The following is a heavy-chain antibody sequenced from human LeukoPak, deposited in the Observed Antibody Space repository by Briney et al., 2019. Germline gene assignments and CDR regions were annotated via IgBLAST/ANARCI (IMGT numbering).Heavy chain of an antibody. J-gene: IGHJ4*02. CDR3: ARDRGYCTNGVCYELIPPTHFDY. Sequence: SETLSLTCAVYGGSFSGYYWSWIRQPPGKGLEWIGEINHSGSTNYNPSLKSRVTISVDTSKNQFSLKLSSVTAADTAVYYCARDRGYCTNGVCYELIPPTHFDYWGQGTLVTVSS. V-gene: IGHV4-34*01. D-gene: IGHD2-8*01. CDR2: INHSGST. CDR1: GGSFSGYY.